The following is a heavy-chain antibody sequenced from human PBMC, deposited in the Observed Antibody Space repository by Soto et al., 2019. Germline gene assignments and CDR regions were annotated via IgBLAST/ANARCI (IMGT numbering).Heavy chain of an antibody. CDR2: FNHLGIT. J-gene: IGHJ4*02. V-gene: IGHV4-34*01. D-gene: IGHD3-3*01. Sequence: SETLSLTCAVSGGCFRGFYWTWIRQSLRMGLVGLRVFNHLGITNYHPSLKSRVSIPVDTSKSPFSLKLSSVPAADTAVYYCARAHDFWGGRQQPIDSWGQGTLVTVS. CDR1: GGCFRGFY. CDR3: ARAHDFWGGRQQPIDS.